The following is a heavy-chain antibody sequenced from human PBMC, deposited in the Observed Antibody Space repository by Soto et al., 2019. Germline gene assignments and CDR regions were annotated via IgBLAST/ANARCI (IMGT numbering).Heavy chain of an antibody. D-gene: IGHD5-18*01. CDR2: ISGSGGST. CDR3: AKDPHDTAMVRAYYFDY. J-gene: IGHJ4*02. V-gene: IGHV3-23*01. CDR1: GFTFSSYA. Sequence: PGGSLRLSCAASGFTFSSYAMSWVRQVPGKGLEWVSAISGSGGSTYYADSVKGRFTISRDNSKNTLYLQMNSLRAEDTAVYYCAKDPHDTAMVRAYYFDYWGQGTLVTVSS.